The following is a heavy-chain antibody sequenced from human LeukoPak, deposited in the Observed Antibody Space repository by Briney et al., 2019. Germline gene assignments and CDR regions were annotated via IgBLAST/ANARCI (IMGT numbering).Heavy chain of an antibody. V-gene: IGHV1-46*01. D-gene: IGHD3-9*01. CDR3: ARGKYYDILTGYYTRGDWFDP. Sequence: ASVKVSCKASGYTFTSYYMHWVRQAPGQGLEWMGIINTSGGSTSYAQKFQGRVTMTRDTSTSTVYMELSSLRSEDTAVYYCARGKYYDILTGYYTRGDWFDPWGQGTLVSVSS. CDR2: INTSGGST. CDR1: GYTFTSYY. J-gene: IGHJ5*02.